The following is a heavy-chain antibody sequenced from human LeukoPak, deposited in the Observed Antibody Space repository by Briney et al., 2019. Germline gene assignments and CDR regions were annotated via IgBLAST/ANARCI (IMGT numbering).Heavy chain of an antibody. Sequence: QPGGSLRLSCATSGFTFSIFAMSWVRQAPGKGLEWVARIRSKANSYTTEYAASVKGRFTISRDDSKKSLYLQMNSLKTEDTAVYYCLVGLTGGSNDFDVWGQGTMVTVSS. V-gene: IGHV3-72*01. CDR2: IRSKANSYTT. CDR1: GFTFSIFA. D-gene: IGHD2-8*02. CDR3: LVGLTGGSNDFDV. J-gene: IGHJ3*01.